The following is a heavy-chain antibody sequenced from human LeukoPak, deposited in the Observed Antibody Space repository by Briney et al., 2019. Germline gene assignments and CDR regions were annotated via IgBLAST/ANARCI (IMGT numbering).Heavy chain of an antibody. Sequence: GGSLRLSCAVHGFIFSTSNMNWVRQAPGKGLEWVSYIDTSSTTVYYADSVKGRFTISRDNAKNSPYLQMNSLRDEDTAVYYCARDTGGGNSAWFGPWGQGTLVIVSS. D-gene: IGHD4-23*01. J-gene: IGHJ5*02. CDR3: ARDTGGGNSAWFGP. V-gene: IGHV3-48*02. CDR1: GFIFSTSN. CDR2: IDTSSTTV.